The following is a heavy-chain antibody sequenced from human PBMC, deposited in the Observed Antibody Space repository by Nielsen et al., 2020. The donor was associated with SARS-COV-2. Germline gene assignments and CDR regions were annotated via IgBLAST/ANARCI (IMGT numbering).Heavy chain of an antibody. V-gene: IGHV3-30*03. J-gene: IGHJ5*02. CDR3: ARGVLPHAVVVVPAANWFDP. Sequence: WIRQPPGKGLEWVAVISYDGSNKYYADSVKGRFTISRDNSKNTLYLQMNSLRAEDTAVYYCARGVLPHAVVVVPAANWFDPWGQGTLVTVSS. CDR2: ISYDGSNK. D-gene: IGHD2-2*01.